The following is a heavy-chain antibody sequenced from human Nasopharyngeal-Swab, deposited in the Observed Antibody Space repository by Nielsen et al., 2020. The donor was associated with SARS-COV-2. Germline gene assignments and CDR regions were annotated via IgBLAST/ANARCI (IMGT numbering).Heavy chain of an antibody. J-gene: IGHJ4*02. CDR1: GGSFSGYY. CDR2: INHSGST. V-gene: IGHV4-34*01. Sequence: SETLSLSFAVYGGSFSGYYWSWIRQPPGKGLEWIGEINHSGSTNYNPSLKSRVTISVDTSKNQFSLKVNSVTAADTAVYYCARNVDTAMIYDSWGQGTLVTVSS. CDR3: ARNVDTAMIYDS. D-gene: IGHD5-18*01.